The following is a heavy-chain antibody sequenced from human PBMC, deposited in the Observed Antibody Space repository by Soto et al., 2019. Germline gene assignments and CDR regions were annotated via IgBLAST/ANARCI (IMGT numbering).Heavy chain of an antibody. Sequence: SETLSLTCTVSGGSISSYYWSWIRQPPGKGLEWIGYIYYSGSTNYNPSLKSRVTISVDTSKNQFSLKLSSVTAADTAGYYCARLGYDYIWGSYRYLGYFDYWGQGTLVTVSS. D-gene: IGHD3-16*02. J-gene: IGHJ4*02. CDR1: GGSISSYY. V-gene: IGHV4-59*08. CDR3: ARLGYDYIWGSYRYLGYFDY. CDR2: IYYSGST.